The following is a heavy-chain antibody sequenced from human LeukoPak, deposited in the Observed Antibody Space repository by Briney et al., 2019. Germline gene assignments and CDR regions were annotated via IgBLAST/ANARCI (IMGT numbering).Heavy chain of an antibody. J-gene: IGHJ4*02. CDR2: TYYSGST. V-gene: IGHV4-59*01. CDR3: ATIRTVGYCSSTSCYAEGPFDY. CDR1: GGSISSYY. D-gene: IGHD2-2*01. Sequence: PSETLSLTCTVSGGSISSYYWSWIRQPPGKGLEWIGYTYYSGSTNYNPSLKSRVTISVDTSKNQFSLKLSSVTAADTAVYYCATIRTVGYCSSTSCYAEGPFDYWGQGTLVTVSS.